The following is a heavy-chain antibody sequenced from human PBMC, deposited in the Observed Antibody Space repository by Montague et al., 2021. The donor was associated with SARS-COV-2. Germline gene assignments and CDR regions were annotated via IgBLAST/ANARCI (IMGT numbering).Heavy chain of an antibody. V-gene: IGHV4-39*02. D-gene: IGHD3-22*01. J-gene: IGHJ3*01. CDR3: ARLKRYFDSSGFHAAFDF. CDR1: GGSITNNIDY. CDR2: IYYTGNT. Sequence: SETLSLTCTVSGGSITNNIDYWAWIRQPPGKGLEWIGSIYYTGNTYYNPSLKSRVTISVVTSKNHFTLKLSSVTAAETAVYYCARLKRYFDSSGFHAAFDFWGQGTMVTVSS.